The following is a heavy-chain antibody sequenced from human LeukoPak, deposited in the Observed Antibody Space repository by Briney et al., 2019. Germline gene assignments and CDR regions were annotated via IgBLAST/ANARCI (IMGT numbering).Heavy chain of an antibody. V-gene: IGHV3-33*06. CDR2: IWYDGSNK. Sequence: GRSLRLSYASCGFTFISCGMHGVRQAPGRGLEWVAVIWYDGSNKYYADSVKGRFTISRDNSKHTLYLQMNRLRAEDTAVYYCAKERFMRCAAARAGRFHYGAQGTVVTVSS. CDR1: GFTFISCG. D-gene: IGHD2-2*01. J-gene: IGHJ4*02. CDR3: AKERFMRCAAARAGRFHY.